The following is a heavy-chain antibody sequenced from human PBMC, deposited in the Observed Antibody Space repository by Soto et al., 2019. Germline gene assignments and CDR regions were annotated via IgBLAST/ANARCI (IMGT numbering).Heavy chain of an antibody. Sequence: QLQLQESGPGLVKPSETLSLTCTVSGDSISSSGHFWGXIXQPPGKGLEWIGTIFYTGSTYYNPSFKSRVTISVXXXXXXXXXXXXXXXXXXXXXXXXXXIVATTPYFHYYMDVWGKGTTGTVSS. CDR1: GDSISSSGHF. D-gene: IGHD5-12*01. CDR3: XXIVATTPYFHYYMDV. CDR2: IFYTGST. V-gene: IGHV4-39*01. J-gene: IGHJ6*03.